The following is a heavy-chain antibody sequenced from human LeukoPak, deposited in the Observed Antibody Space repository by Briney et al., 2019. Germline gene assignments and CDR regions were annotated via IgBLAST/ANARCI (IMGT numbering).Heavy chain of an antibody. V-gene: IGHV3-23*01. CDR3: ARSMVRGVIEPEGFDY. J-gene: IGHJ4*02. CDR2: ISGSGVTT. CDR1: GFTFSSYA. D-gene: IGHD3-10*01. Sequence: GGSLRLSCAASGFTFSSYAMNWVRQAPGKGLERVSSISGSGVTTYYAGSVKGRFTISRDNSKNTLFLQMNSLRAEDTAVYYCARSMVRGVIEPEGFDYWGQGTLVTVSS.